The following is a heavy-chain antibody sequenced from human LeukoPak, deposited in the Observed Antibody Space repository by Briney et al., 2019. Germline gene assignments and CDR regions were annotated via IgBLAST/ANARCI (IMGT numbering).Heavy chain of an antibody. CDR1: GFTFSSYW. J-gene: IGHJ3*02. D-gene: IGHD3-22*01. CDR2: IKQDGSEK. V-gene: IGHV3-7*01. Sequence: PGGSLRLSCAASGFTFSSYWMSWVRQAPGKGLERVANIKQDGSEKYYVDSVKGRFTISRDNAKNSLYLQMNSLRAEDTAVYYCARPISYYYDSSGYYRHDAFDIWGQGTMVTVSS. CDR3: ARPISYYYDSSGYYRHDAFDI.